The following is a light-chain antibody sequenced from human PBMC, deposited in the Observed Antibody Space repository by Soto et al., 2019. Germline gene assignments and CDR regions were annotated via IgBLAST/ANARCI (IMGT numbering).Light chain of an antibody. CDR2: GAS. Sequence: EFVLTQSPCTLSLSPGERATLSCRASQSIGSAYIAWYQQKPGQAPRLLISGASKRATGIHDRFSGSGSGTDFTLTISRLEPEDFAVYYCQQYDSSLQWGYNFGQGNKLEIK. CDR1: QSIGSAY. V-gene: IGKV3-20*01. CDR3: QQYDSSLQWGYN. J-gene: IGKJ2*01.